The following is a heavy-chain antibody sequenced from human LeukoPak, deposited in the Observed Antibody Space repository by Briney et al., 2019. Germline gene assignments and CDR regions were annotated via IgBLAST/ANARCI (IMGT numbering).Heavy chain of an antibody. Sequence: SETLSLTCAVYGGSFSGYYWGWIRQPPGKGLEWIGEINHSGSANYNPSLKSRVTISVDTSKNQFSLKLSSVTAADTAVYYCARTRRSVVVVAANVFHYYYYMDVWGKGTTVTVSS. J-gene: IGHJ6*03. CDR1: GGSFSGYY. V-gene: IGHV4-34*01. CDR2: INHSGSA. CDR3: ARTRRSVVVVAANVFHYYYYMDV. D-gene: IGHD2-15*01.